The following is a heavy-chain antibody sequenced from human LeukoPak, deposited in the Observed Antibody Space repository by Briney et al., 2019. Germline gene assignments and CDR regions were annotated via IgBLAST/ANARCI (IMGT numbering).Heavy chain of an antibody. V-gene: IGHV4-4*07. Sequence: SETLSLTCTVSGGSISSYYWSWIRQPAGKGLEWIGRIYTSGSTNYNPSLKSRVTMPVDTSKNQFSLKLSSVTAADTAVYYCAREGMYYYDSSGYYSWDYYYYYYMDVWGKGTTVTVSS. D-gene: IGHD3-22*01. CDR2: IYTSGST. CDR1: GGSISSYY. J-gene: IGHJ6*03. CDR3: AREGMYYYDSSGYYSWDYYYYYYMDV.